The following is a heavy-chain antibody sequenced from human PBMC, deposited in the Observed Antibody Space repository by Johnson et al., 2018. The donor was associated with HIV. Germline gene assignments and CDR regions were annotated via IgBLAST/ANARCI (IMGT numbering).Heavy chain of an antibody. D-gene: IGHD3-22*01. J-gene: IGHJ3*02. V-gene: IGHV3-74*01. Sequence: EVQLVESVGGLVQPGGSLRLSCAASGVTFRNYWMHWVRQAPGKGLVWVSRINSDGSSPSYADSVKGRFTISRDNAKNTLYLQMNSLRVEDTAVYFCAGYHSSGYYYDAFDIWGQGTMVTVSS. CDR1: GVTFRNYW. CDR3: AGYHSSGYYYDAFDI. CDR2: INSDGSSP.